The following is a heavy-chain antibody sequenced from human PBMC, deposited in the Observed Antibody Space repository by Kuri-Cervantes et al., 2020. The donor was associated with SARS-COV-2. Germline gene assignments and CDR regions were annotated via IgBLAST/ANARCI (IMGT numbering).Heavy chain of an antibody. Sequence: GGSLRLCCAASGFTFDDYAMHWVRQAPGKGLEWVSGISWNSGSIGYADSVKGRLTISRDNSKNTLYLQMNSLRAEDTAVYYCAKVGTSIAVSGRFDYWGQGTLVTVSS. V-gene: IGHV3-9*01. CDR3: AKVGTSIAVSGRFDY. CDR2: ISWNSGSI. CDR1: GFTFDDYA. D-gene: IGHD6-19*01. J-gene: IGHJ4*02.